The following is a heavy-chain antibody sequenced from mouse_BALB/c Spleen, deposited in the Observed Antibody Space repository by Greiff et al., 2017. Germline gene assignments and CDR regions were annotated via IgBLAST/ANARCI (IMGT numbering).Heavy chain of an antibody. J-gene: IGHJ3*01. CDR2: IRNKANGYTT. CDR1: GFTFTDYY. CDR3: ARDRGYDLAWFAY. D-gene: IGHD2-14*01. V-gene: IGHV7-3*02. Sequence: EVQRVESGGGLVQPGGSLRLSCATSGFTFTDYYMSWVRQPPGKALEWLGFIRNKANGYTTEYSASVKGRFTISRDNSQSILYLQMNTLRAEDSATYYCARDRGYDLAWFAYWGQGTLVTVSA.